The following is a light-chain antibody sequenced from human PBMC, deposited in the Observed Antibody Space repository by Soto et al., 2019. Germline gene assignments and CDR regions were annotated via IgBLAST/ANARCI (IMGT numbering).Light chain of an antibody. Sequence: IVLTQSPDTLSLSPGDRATLSRRATQSVSSNSLAWYQQKPGQAPRLLIYAAATRATGIPDRFSGSGSGTDFTLTISRLEPEDFAVYCCQQYGSSPWTFGQGTKVDIK. CDR2: AAA. CDR3: QQYGSSPWT. CDR1: QSVSSNS. V-gene: IGKV3-20*01. J-gene: IGKJ1*01.